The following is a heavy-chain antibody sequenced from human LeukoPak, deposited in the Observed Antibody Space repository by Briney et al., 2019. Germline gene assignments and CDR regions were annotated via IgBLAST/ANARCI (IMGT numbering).Heavy chain of an antibody. J-gene: IGHJ4*02. D-gene: IGHD5-12*01. CDR1: GGSFSGYS. Sequence: SETLSLTCAVYGGSFSGYSWTWIRQPPGKGLEWIGEINHSVTTNYNPSLKSRGAISLDSSKKQFYLNLSSVTAADTAVYFCARTTYDRPRVVRDWSRGTLVTVSS. CDR2: INHSVTT. V-gene: IGHV4-34*01. CDR3: ARTTYDRPRVVRD.